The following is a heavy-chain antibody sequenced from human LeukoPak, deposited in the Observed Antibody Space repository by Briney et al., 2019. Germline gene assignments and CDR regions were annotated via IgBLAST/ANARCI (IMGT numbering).Heavy chain of an antibody. CDR3: TREYKKDGIAAAGS. V-gene: IGHV3-15*01. Sequence: GRSLGLSSAASGFTFSNAWMSWVRQAPGKGLEWVGRIKSKTDGGTTDYAAPVKGRFTISRDDSKNTLYLQMNSLKTEDTAVYYCTREYKKDGIAAAGSWGQGTLVTVSS. D-gene: IGHD6-13*01. J-gene: IGHJ5*02. CDR2: IKSKTDGGTT. CDR1: GFTFSNAW.